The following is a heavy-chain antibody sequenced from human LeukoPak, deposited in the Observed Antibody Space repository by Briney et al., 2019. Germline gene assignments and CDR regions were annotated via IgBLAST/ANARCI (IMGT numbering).Heavy chain of an antibody. D-gene: IGHD3-10*01. CDR1: GFTFSDSG. V-gene: IGHV3-30*18. Sequence: GGSLRLSCAASGFTFSDSGIHWVRQAPGKGLEWVAVISYDRRNKHYADSVKGRFTISRDNSKNTLYLQMNSLTAEDTAMYYCAKDAQVRGVINGFDYWGQGTLVTVSS. CDR3: AKDAQVRGVINGFDY. CDR2: ISYDRRNK. J-gene: IGHJ4*02.